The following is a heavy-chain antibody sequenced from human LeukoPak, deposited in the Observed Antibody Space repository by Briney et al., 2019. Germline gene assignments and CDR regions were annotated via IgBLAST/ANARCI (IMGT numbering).Heavy chain of an antibody. CDR3: ARSSRGYYDSSGYHPNPFDY. Sequence: PGGSLRLSCAASGFTFSSYAMHWVRQAPGKGLEWVAVISYDGSNKYYADSVKGRFTISRDNSKNTLYLQMNSLRAEDTAVYYCARSSRGYYDSSGYHPNPFDYWGQGTLVTVSS. D-gene: IGHD3-22*01. CDR1: GFTFSSYA. J-gene: IGHJ4*02. CDR2: ISYDGSNK. V-gene: IGHV3-30-3*01.